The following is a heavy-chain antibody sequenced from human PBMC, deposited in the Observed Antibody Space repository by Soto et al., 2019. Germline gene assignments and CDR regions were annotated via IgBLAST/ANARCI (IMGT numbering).Heavy chain of an antibody. CDR2: INPNSGGT. CDR3: ARDRSLSGTTGTTNVFAFDI. CDR1: GYTFTGYY. V-gene: IGHV1-2*04. J-gene: IGHJ3*02. D-gene: IGHD1-1*01. Sequence: ASVKVSCKAAGYTFTGYYMHWVRQAPGQGLGWMGWINPNSGGTNYAQKFQGWVTMTRDTSISTAYMELSRLRSDDTAVYYCARDRSLSGTTGTTNVFAFDIWGQGTMVTVSS.